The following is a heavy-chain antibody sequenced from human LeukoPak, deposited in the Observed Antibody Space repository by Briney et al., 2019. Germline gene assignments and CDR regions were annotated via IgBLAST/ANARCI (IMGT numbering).Heavy chain of an antibody. V-gene: IGHV4-59*01. D-gene: IGHD6-19*01. J-gene: IGHJ5*02. Sequence: SETLPLTCTVSGGSISSYYWSWLRQPPGKGLEWIGYIYYSGSTNYNPSLKSRVTISVDTSKNQFSLKLSSVTAADTAVYYCAREPTPQSWFDPWGQGTLVTVSS. CDR2: IYYSGST. CDR1: GGSISSYY. CDR3: AREPTPQSWFDP.